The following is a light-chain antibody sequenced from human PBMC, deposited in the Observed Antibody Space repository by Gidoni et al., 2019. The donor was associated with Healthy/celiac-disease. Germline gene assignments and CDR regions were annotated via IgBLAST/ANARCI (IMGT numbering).Light chain of an antibody. Sequence: DIQMTQSPSSLSASVGDRVTITCRASQSISSYLNWYQKKPGKAPKLLIYAASSLQSGVPSRFSGSGSGTDFTLTISSLQPADFATYYCQQSYSTPWTFGQGTKVEIK. V-gene: IGKV1-39*01. CDR3: QQSYSTPWT. J-gene: IGKJ1*01. CDR2: AAS. CDR1: QSISSY.